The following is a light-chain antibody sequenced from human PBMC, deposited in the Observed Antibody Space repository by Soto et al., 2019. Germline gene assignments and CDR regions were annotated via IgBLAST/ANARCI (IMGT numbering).Light chain of an antibody. CDR1: QSVSSSR. J-gene: IGKJ1*01. V-gene: IGKV3D-20*01. CDR3: QQYTDWPTT. CDR2: DGF. Sequence: EIVLTQSPGTLSLSPWERATLSCGASQSVSSSRLAWYQQKPALAPRLLIYDGFLRATGIPDRFSGSGSGTDFTLTISRLEPEDFGIYYCQQYTDWPTTFGRGTKVDIK.